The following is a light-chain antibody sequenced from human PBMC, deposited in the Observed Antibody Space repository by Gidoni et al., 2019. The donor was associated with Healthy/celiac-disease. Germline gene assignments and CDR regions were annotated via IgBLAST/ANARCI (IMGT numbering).Light chain of an antibody. CDR2: DAS. J-gene: IGKJ2*01. V-gene: IGKV3-11*01. CDR1: QSVSSY. CDR3: QQRSNWRMYT. Sequence: EIVLTQSPATLSLSPGERATLSCRASQSVSSYVAWYQQKPGQAPRLLIYDASNRATGIPARFSGSGSGTDFTLTISSLEPEDFAVYYCQQRSNWRMYTFGQGTKLEIK.